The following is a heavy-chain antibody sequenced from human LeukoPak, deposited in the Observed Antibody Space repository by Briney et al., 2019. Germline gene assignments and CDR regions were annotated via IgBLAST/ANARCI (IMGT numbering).Heavy chain of an antibody. Sequence: SETLSLTCTVSGGSLSSYYWSWIRQPAGKGLEWIGRIYTSGSTNYNPSLKSRVTISVATSKNQCSLKLSSVTAADTAVYYCARDVADCSGGSCYSWFDPWGQGTLVTVSS. CDR3: ARDVADCSGGSCYSWFDP. V-gene: IGHV4-4*07. CDR2: IYTSGST. CDR1: GGSLSSYY. J-gene: IGHJ5*02. D-gene: IGHD2-15*01.